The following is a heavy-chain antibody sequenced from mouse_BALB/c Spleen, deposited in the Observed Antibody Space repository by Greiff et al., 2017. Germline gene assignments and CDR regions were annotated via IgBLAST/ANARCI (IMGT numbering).Heavy chain of an antibody. CDR3: AFYGSSYYFDY. D-gene: IGHD1-1*01. J-gene: IGHJ2*01. Sequence: EVKLVESGGGLVKPGGSLKLSCAASGFTFSSYAMSWVRQTPEKRLEWVASISSGGSTYYPDSVKGRFTISRDNARNILYLQMSSLRSEDTAMYYCAFYGSSYYFDYWGQGTTLTVSS. CDR2: ISSGGST. V-gene: IGHV5-6-5*01. CDR1: GFTFSSYA.